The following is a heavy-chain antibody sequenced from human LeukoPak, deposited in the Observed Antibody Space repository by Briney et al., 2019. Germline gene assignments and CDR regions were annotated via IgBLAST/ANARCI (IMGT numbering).Heavy chain of an antibody. CDR3: ARDNSGVLDY. J-gene: IGHJ4*02. CDR2: IYYTGNT. CDR1: GGFISSGGYY. V-gene: IGHV4-31*03. D-gene: IGHD3-10*01. Sequence: SETLSLTCTVAGGFISSGGYYWSWIRQCPGKGLEWIGYIYYTGNTYYNPSLESRVAISVDTSKNQFSLKLTSVTAADTAVYYCARDNSGVLDYWGQGTLVTVSS.